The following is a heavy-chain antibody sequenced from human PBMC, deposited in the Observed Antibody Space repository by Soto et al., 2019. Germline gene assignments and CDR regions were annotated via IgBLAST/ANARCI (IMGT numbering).Heavy chain of an antibody. J-gene: IGHJ4*02. CDR2: MHYTGFS. D-gene: IGHD6-13*01. CDR3: APSYGNAWYTY. V-gene: IGHV4-59*02. Sequence: SETLSLTCSFSGDSVTSHYLTWIRQSPEKGLEWIGYMHYTGFSHYNPSLKSRLTISVDRSKNQFTLQLTSVTVEETAVCYCAPSYGNAWYTYWGRGTQVTVSP. CDR1: GDSVTSHY.